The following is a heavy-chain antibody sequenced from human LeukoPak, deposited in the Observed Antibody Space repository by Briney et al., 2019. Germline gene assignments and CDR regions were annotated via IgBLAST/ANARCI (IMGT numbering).Heavy chain of an antibody. CDR2: ISGSGGST. CDR3: AKDSIIVVVPAAIRGGAFDI. Sequence: GGSLRLSCAASGFTFDNYVMAWFRQAPGKGLEWVPAISGSGGSTYYADSVKGRFTISRDNSKNTLYLQMNSLRAEDTAVYYCAKDSIIVVVPAAIRGGAFDIWGQGTMVTVSS. V-gene: IGHV3-23*01. CDR1: GFTFDNYV. D-gene: IGHD2-2*01. J-gene: IGHJ3*02.